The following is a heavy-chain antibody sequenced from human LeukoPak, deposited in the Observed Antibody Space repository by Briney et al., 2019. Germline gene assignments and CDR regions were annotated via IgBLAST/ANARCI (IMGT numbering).Heavy chain of an antibody. V-gene: IGHV1-24*01. CDR2: FDPEDGET. J-gene: IGHJ4*02. D-gene: IGHD3-10*01. Sequence: ASVKVSCKVSGYSLTELSMHWVRQAPGKGLEWMGGFDPEDGETIYAQKFRGRVTMTEDTSTDTAYMELSSLRSEDTAVYYCATDRRVLLWFGELSHALDYWGQGTLVTVSS. CDR1: GYSLTELS. CDR3: ATDRRVLLWFGELSHALDY.